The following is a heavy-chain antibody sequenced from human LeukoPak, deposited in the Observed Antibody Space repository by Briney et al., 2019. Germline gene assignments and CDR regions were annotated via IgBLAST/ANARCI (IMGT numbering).Heavy chain of an antibody. J-gene: IGHJ4*02. CDR1: GFTVSANY. CDR3: ARDAPYYYDPTGEDY. CDR2: IYSGGGT. V-gene: IGHV3-53*01. D-gene: IGHD3-22*01. Sequence: GRSLRLSCAASGFTVSANYMSWVRQAPGKGLEWVSVIYSGGGTHFADSVKGRFTISRDNSKNTLYLQMSSLRFEDTAVYYCARDAPYYYDPTGEDYWGQGTLVTVSS.